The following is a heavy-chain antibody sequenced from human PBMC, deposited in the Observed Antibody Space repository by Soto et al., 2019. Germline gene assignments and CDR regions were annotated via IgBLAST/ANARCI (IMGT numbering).Heavy chain of an antibody. V-gene: IGHV3-48*01. CDR3: VRDQDYAFDY. D-gene: IGHD4-17*01. Sequence: EAHLVESGGDLVQPGGSLRLSCAASGFTFSYFSMNWVRQAPGKGLEWVSYIGRDSNSRYYGDAVKGRFTISRDNAKNSLYLQMDSLGVEDTAVYYCVRDQDYAFDYWGQGTVVTVSS. J-gene: IGHJ4*02. CDR1: GFTFSYFS. CDR2: IGRDSNSR.